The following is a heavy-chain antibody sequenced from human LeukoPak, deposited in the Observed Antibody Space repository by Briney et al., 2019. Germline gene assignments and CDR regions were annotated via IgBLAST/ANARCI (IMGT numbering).Heavy chain of an antibody. CDR1: GGSISSYY. V-gene: IGHV4-4*07. Sequence: SETLSLTCTVSGGSISSYYWSWLRQPAGKGLEWIGRIYTSGSTNYNPSLTSRVTMSVDTSKNQFSLKLSSVTAADTAVYYCARGPDIVVVPAADLNWFDPWGQGTLVTVSS. CDR3: ARGPDIVVVPAADLNWFDP. D-gene: IGHD2-2*01. J-gene: IGHJ5*02. CDR2: IYTSGST.